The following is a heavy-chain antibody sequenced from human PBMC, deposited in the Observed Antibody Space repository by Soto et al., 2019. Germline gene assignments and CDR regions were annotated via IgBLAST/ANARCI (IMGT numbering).Heavy chain of an antibody. D-gene: IGHD1-1*01. CDR3: ARGEGNKRYYYYYYGMEV. V-gene: IGHV4-34*01. CDR1: GGSFSGYY. Sequence: SETLSLTCAVYGGSFSGYYWSWIRQPPGKGLEWIGEINHSGSTNYNPSLKSRVTISVDTSKNQFSLKLSSVTAADTAVYYCARGEGNKRYYYYYYGMEVWGQGTTVTVS. J-gene: IGHJ6*02. CDR2: INHSGST.